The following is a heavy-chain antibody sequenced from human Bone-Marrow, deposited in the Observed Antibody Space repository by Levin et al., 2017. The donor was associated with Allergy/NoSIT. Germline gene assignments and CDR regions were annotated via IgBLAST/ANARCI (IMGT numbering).Heavy chain of an antibody. CDR2: ISSSSSYI. J-gene: IGHJ6*02. D-gene: IGHD2-2*01. V-gene: IGHV3-21*01. Sequence: GESLKISCAASGFTFSSYSMNWVRQAPGKGLEWVSSISSSSSYIYYADSVKGRFTISRDNAKNSLYLQMNSLRAEDTAVYYCARDLVEDIVVVPAAKPLRYYYGMDVWGQGTTVTVSS. CDR3: ARDLVEDIVVVPAAKPLRYYYGMDV. CDR1: GFTFSSYS.